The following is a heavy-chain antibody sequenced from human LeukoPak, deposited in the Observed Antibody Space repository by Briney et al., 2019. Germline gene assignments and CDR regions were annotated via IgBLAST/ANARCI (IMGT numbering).Heavy chain of an antibody. CDR1: GGFISSYY. CDR3: ARDTNEGNDY. CDR2: IYYSGST. J-gene: IGHJ4*02. V-gene: IGHV4-59*01. Sequence: PSETLSLTCTVSGGFISSYYWSWIRQPPGKGLEWIGYIYYSGSTNYNPSLKSRVTISVDTSKNQFSLKLSSVTAADTAVYYCARDTNEGNDYWGQGTLVTVSS. D-gene: IGHD4-23*01.